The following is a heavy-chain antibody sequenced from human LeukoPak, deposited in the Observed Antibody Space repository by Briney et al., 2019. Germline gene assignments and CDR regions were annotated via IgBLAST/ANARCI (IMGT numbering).Heavy chain of an antibody. CDR1: GGSFSGYY. CDR2: INHSGST. D-gene: IGHD3-10*01. J-gene: IGHJ5*02. Sequence: SETLSLTCAVYGGSFSGYYWSWIRQPPGKGLEWIGEINHSGSTNYNPSLKSRLTISVDTSKNKFSLKLSSVTAADTAVYYCARHVGRAGITMVRGVTNWFDPWGQGTRVTVSS. CDR3: ARHVGRAGITMVRGVTNWFDP. V-gene: IGHV4-34*01.